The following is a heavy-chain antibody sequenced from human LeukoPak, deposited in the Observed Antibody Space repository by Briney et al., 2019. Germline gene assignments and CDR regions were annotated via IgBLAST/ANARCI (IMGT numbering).Heavy chain of an antibody. V-gene: IGHV3-23*01. CDR3: AKANDYYGSGSHFDY. D-gene: IGHD3-10*01. CDR2: ISGGGGSI. Sequence: GGSLRLSCAASGFTFSSYAMSWVRQAPGKGLEWVSGISGGGGSIHYADSVKGRFTISRDNSMNTLYLQMNSLRAEDTAVYYCAKANDYYGSGSHFDYWGQGTLVTVSS. CDR1: GFTFSSYA. J-gene: IGHJ4*02.